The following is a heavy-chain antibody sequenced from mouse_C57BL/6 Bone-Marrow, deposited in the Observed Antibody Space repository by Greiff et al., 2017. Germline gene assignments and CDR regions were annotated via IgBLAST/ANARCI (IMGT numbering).Heavy chain of an antibody. D-gene: IGHD4-1*01. CDR1: GFTFSDYG. Sequence: EVKLVESGGGLVKPGGSLKHSCAASGFTFSDYGMHWVRQAPEKGLEWVAYISSGSSTIYYADTVKGRFTISRDNAKNTLFLQTTSLRSDDTAMYYCARKRLEYYFDYWGQGTTLTVSS. CDR2: ISSGSSTI. CDR3: ARKRLEYYFDY. J-gene: IGHJ2*01. V-gene: IGHV5-17*01.